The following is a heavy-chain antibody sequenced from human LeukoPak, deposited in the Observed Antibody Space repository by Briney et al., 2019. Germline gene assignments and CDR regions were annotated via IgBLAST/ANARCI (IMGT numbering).Heavy chain of an antibody. D-gene: IGHD2-2*01. Sequence: GGSLRLSCAASGFTFSSYSMNWVRQAPGKGLEWVSSISSSSSYIYYADSVKGRFTISRDNAKNSLYLQMNSLRAEDTAVYYCARSVVPAACFDYWGQGTLVTVSS. CDR2: ISSSSSYI. CDR1: GFTFSSYS. CDR3: ARSVVPAACFDY. J-gene: IGHJ4*02. V-gene: IGHV3-21*01.